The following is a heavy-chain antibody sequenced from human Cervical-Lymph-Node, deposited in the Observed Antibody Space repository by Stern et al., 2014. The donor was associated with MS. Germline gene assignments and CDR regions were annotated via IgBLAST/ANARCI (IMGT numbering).Heavy chain of an antibody. CDR3: ARQTTAWASDV. J-gene: IGHJ4*02. CDR1: GFKFSIYW. CDR2: IYPGDSET. Sequence: VQLVQSGAELIRPGESLKISCQGSGFKFSIYWIAWVRQMPGKGLEWMGIIYPGDSETRYSPSCQGQVTMSADKPTSTAYLQWSSLNASDTAMYFCARQTTAWASDVWGQGTLVTVSS. V-gene: IGHV5-51*04. D-gene: IGHD1-14*01.